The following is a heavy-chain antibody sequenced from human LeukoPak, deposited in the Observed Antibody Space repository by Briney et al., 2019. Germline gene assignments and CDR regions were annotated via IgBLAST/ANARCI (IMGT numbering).Heavy chain of an antibody. V-gene: IGHV3-48*01. D-gene: IGHD3-3*01. CDR3: ARSTEWFADY. CDR1: GFDFSVYS. J-gene: IGHJ4*02. CDR2: ITSDRNTI. Sequence: GGSLRLSCAASGFDFSVYSMNWVRQAPGKGLEWISYITSDRNTIYYADSVRDRFTISRDNAKKSVYLELSNPRADDTAMYYCARSTEWFADYWGQGTLVTVSS.